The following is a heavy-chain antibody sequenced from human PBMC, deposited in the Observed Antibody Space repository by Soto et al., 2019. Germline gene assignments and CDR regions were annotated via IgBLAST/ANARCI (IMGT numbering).Heavy chain of an antibody. J-gene: IGHJ4*02. Sequence: HPGKGLEWIGYIYYSGSTYYNPSLKSRVTISVDTSKNQFSLKLTSVTAADTAVYYCARRVVTASSPIYYFDYWGQGTLVTVSS. CDR3: ARRVVTASSPIYYFDY. CDR2: IYYSGST. V-gene: IGHV4-31*02. D-gene: IGHD2-21*02.